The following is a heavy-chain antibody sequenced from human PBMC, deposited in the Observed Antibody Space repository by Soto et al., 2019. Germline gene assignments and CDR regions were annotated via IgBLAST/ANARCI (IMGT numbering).Heavy chain of an antibody. V-gene: IGHV1-18*01. CDR3: ARDHEEGYYYGMDV. Sequence: VASVKVSCKASGYTFTSYGISWVRQAPGQGPEWMGWISAYNGNTNYAQKLQGRVTMTTDTSTSTAYMELRSLRSDDTAVYYCARDHEEGYYYGMDVWGQGTTVTVSS. CDR2: ISAYNGNT. CDR1: GYTFTSYG. J-gene: IGHJ6*02.